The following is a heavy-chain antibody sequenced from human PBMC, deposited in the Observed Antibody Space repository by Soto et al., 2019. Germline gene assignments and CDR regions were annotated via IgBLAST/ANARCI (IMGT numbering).Heavy chain of an antibody. CDR2: INHSGST. J-gene: IGHJ6*03. V-gene: IGHV4-34*01. Sequence: NPSETLSLTCAVYGGSFSGYYWSWIRQPPGKGLEWIGEINHSGSTNYNPSLKSRVTISVDTSKNQFSLKLSSVTAADTAVYYCARVNSGYYYYYMDVWGKGTTVTVSS. D-gene: IGHD2-21*01. CDR1: GGSFSGYY. CDR3: ARVNSGYYYYYMDV.